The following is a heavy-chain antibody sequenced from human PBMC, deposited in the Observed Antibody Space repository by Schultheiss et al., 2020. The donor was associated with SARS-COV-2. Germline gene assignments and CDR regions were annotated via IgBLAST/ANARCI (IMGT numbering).Heavy chain of an antibody. CDR3: ARGGEYSSSWYNFYFDY. Sequence: SETLSLTCAVYGGSFSGYYWSWIRQPPGKGLEWIGEINHSGSTNYNPSLKSRVTISVDTSKNQFSLKLSSVTAADTAVYYCARGGEYSSSWYNFYFDYWGQGTLVTVSS. D-gene: IGHD6-13*01. CDR1: GGSFSGYY. CDR2: INHSGST. V-gene: IGHV4-34*01. J-gene: IGHJ4*02.